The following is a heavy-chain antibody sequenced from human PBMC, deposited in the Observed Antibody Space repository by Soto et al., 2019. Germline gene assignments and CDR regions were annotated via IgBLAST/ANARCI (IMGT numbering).Heavy chain of an antibody. J-gene: IGHJ6*02. V-gene: IGHV1-18*01. CDR2: ISANNGNT. CDR1: GYTFTSYG. Sequence: VQLVQSGAEVKKPGASVKVSCKTSGYTFTSYGFNWVRQAPGQGLEWKGWISANNGNTNYAQKLQGRVTRTTDTSTRQAYMELMSLRSDDTAVYYGARVMVMVRILTGYGMDVWGQGTTVTVSS. D-gene: IGHD3-10*01. CDR3: ARVMVMVRILTGYGMDV.